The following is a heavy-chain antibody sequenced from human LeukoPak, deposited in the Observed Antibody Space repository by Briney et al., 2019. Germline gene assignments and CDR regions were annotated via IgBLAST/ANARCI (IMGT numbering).Heavy chain of an antibody. J-gene: IGHJ3*02. V-gene: IGHV3-48*03. CDR3: ARGMYYYDSSGYAFDI. Sequence: QPGGSLRLSCAASGFTFSSYEMNWVRQAPGKGLEWVSYISSSGSTIYYADSVKSRFTISRDNAKNSLYLQMNSLRAEDTAVYYCARGMYYYDSSGYAFDIWGQGTMVTVYS. D-gene: IGHD3-22*01. CDR2: ISSSGSTI. CDR1: GFTFSSYE.